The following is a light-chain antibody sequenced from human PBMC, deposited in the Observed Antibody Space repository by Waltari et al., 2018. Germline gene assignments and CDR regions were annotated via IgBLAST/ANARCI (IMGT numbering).Light chain of an antibody. CDR1: QSVSSY. Sequence: EIVLTQSPATLSWSPGEKATLSCRSIQSVSSYLAWYQQKPGQAPRLLIFDASNRATGIPARFSGSGYVTDFTLTISSLEPEDFAVYYCQQRSNWSWTFGQGTKVEIK. V-gene: IGKV3-11*01. CDR3: QQRSNWSWT. CDR2: DAS. J-gene: IGKJ1*01.